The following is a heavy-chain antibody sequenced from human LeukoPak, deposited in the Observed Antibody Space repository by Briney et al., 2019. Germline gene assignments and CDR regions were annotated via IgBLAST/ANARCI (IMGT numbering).Heavy chain of an antibody. CDR1: GYTFTSYG. CDR2: ISAYNGNT. J-gene: IGHJ6*03. V-gene: IGHV1-18*01. CDR3: ARVPLPGAPRLLWFGESEPNYYYYYMDV. D-gene: IGHD3-10*01. Sequence: ASVKVSCKASGYTFTSYGISWVRQAPGQGLEWMGWISAYNGNTNYAQKLQGRVTMTTDTSTSTAYMELRSLRSDDTAVYYCARVPLPGAPRLLWFGESEPNYYYYYMDVWGKGTTVTISS.